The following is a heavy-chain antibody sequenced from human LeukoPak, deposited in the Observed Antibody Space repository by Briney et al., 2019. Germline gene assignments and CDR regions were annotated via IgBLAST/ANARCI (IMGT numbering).Heavy chain of an antibody. CDR3: ANGVPAAIPMGLNWFDP. D-gene: IGHD2-2*02. J-gene: IGHJ5*02. CDR1: GFTFSSYA. CDR2: SSGSGGST. V-gene: IGHV3-23*01. Sequence: GGSLRLSCAASGFTFSSYAMSWVRQAPGKGLEWVSASSGSGGSTYYADSVKGRFTISRDNSKNTLYLQMNSLRAEDTAVYYCANGVPAAIPMGLNWFDPWGQGTLVTVSS.